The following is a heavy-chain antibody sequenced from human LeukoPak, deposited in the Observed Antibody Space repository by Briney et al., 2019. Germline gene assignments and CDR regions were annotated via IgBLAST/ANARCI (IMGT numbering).Heavy chain of an antibody. D-gene: IGHD2-8*01. J-gene: IGHJ4*02. Sequence: LRLSCAASGFTFSGYWMSWIRQPPGKGLEWIGYIYHSGSTYYNPSLKSRVTISVDRSKNQFSLKLSSVTAADTAVYYCARSNIVLMVYAIPSHFDYWGQGTLVTVSS. CDR3: ARSNIVLMVYAIPSHFDY. V-gene: IGHV4-30-2*01. CDR2: IYHSGST. CDR1: GFTFSGYW.